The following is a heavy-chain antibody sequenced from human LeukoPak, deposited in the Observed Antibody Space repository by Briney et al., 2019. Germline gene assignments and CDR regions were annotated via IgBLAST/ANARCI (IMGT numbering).Heavy chain of an antibody. Sequence: GGSLRLSCAASGFTFSSYWMHWVRQAPGKGLVWVSRINSDGSSTSYADSVKGRFTISRDNSKDTLFLQMHSLRPGDTAVYYCVREDTPATANYWGQGTLVTISS. CDR1: GFTFSSYW. CDR3: VREDTPATANY. J-gene: IGHJ4*02. CDR2: INSDGSST. D-gene: IGHD2-21*02. V-gene: IGHV3-74*01.